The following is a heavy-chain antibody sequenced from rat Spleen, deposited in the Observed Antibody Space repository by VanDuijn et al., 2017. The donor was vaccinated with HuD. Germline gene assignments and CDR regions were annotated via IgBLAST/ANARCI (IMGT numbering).Heavy chain of an antibody. D-gene: IGHD1-1*01. V-gene: IGHV5-58*01. J-gene: IGHJ2*01. CDR3: ARAPPYYGFDY. CDR2: INTDGGST. Sequence: EVQLVESDGGLVQPGRSLKLSCAASGFTFSSYWMYWIRQAPGKGLEWVSSINTDGGSTYYPDSVKGRFTISRDNAKSALYLQMDSLRSEDTATYYCARAPPYYGFDYWGQGVMVTVSS. CDR1: GFTFSSYW.